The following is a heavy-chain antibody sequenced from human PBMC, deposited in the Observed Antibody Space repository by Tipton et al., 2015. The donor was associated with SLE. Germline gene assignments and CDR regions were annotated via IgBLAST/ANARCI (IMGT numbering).Heavy chain of an antibody. J-gene: IGHJ6*03. CDR1: GGSFSGYY. CDR2: IYYSGTT. V-gene: IGHV4-34*11. CDR3: AVVTSGSHYYMDV. Sequence: TLSLTCAVYGGSFSGYYWSWIRQPPGKGLEWIGYIYYSGTTKYNPSLKSRVTMSLDTSKNQFSLNLNSVTAADTAVYYCAVVTSGSHYYMDVWGKGTTVTVSS. D-gene: IGHD6-6*01.